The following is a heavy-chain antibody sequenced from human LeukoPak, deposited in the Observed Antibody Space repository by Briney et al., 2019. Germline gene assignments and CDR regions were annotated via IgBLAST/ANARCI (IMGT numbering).Heavy chain of an antibody. J-gene: IGHJ3*02. Sequence: SEALPLTCMGSGWSIISGCFFWLWLPPPPGKGLVGIGYIYHIGSTYCNTSLKSCITISVDRSKTQFSLKLSSVTAADTAVSYCENCHKVLSAAFDAFDIWGQGTRAPVSS. CDR1: GWSIISGCFF. CDR3: ENCHKVLSAAFDAFDI. CDR2: IYHIGST. D-gene: IGHD2-2*01. V-gene: IGHV4-30-2*01.